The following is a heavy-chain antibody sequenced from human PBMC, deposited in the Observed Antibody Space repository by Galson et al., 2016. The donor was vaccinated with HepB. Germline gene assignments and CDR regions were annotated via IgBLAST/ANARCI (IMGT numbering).Heavy chain of an antibody. V-gene: IGHV3-30-3*01. Sequence: SLRLSCAASGFTFSRYAMHWVRQAPGKGLDWVAVISDNGSNKYYEDSVKGRFTVSRDNSENTLFLKMNSMRTEDTAMYYCDTWGFTLGVDHWGQGILVTVSS. J-gene: IGHJ4*02. CDR2: ISDNGSNK. CDR3: DTWGFTLGVDH. CDR1: GFTFSRYA. D-gene: IGHD3-16*01.